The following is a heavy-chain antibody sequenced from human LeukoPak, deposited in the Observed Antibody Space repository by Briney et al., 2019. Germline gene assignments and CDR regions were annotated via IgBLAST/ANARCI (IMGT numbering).Heavy chain of an antibody. CDR2: IIPIFGTA. Sequence: SVKVSCKASGYTFTNYGISWVRQAPGQGLEWVGGIIPIFGTANYAQKFQGRVTTTADKSTSTAYMELSSLRSEDTAVYYCARDGYSYGSTDFDYWGQGTLVTVSS. D-gene: IGHD5-18*01. J-gene: IGHJ4*02. CDR3: ARDGYSYGSTDFDY. V-gene: IGHV1-69*06. CDR1: GYTFTNYG.